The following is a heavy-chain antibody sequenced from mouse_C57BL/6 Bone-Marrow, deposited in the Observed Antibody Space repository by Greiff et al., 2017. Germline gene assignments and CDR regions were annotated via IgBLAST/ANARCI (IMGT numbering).Heavy chain of an antibody. D-gene: IGHD2-4*01. J-gene: IGHJ4*01. Sequence: QVQLQQPGAELVKPGASVKLSCKASGYTFTSYWMHWVKQRPGRGLEWIGRIDPNGGGTKYNEKFKSKATLTVDKPSSTAYMQLSSLTSEDSAVYYCARSRRLRRGGAMDYWGQGTSVTVSS. CDR2: IDPNGGGT. V-gene: IGHV1-72*01. CDR3: ARSRRLRRGGAMDY. CDR1: GYTFTSYW.